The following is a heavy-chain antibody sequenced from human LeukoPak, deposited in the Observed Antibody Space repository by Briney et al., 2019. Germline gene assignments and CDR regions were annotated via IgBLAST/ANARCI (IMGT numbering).Heavy chain of an antibody. J-gene: IGHJ4*02. CDR3: VRDATETQMGWVYFDY. CDR1: GFTFSSYE. V-gene: IGHV3-48*03. D-gene: IGHD4-17*01. CDR2: NSRSGTFI. Sequence: GGSLRLSCAASGFTFSSYEMNWVRQASGKGLEWLSYNSRSGTFIQYADSVKGRFTISRDDAKNSLYLQMNRLRAEDTGVYHCVRDATETQMGWVYFDYWGQGTLVTVSS.